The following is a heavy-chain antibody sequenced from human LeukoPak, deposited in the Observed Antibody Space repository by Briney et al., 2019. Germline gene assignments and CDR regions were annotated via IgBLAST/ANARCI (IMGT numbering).Heavy chain of an antibody. Sequence: PSETLSLTCTVSGGSVSIGSYYWIWIRQPPGKGLEWYGYIDYSGSTYFNPSLKSRVTISVDTSKNQFSLKLSSVTAADTAVYYCARWNTDYYASGKYYKPNYFDYWGQGTLVTVSS. V-gene: IGHV4-61*01. CDR3: ARWNTDYYASGKYYKPNYFDY. CDR2: IDYSGST. J-gene: IGHJ4*02. D-gene: IGHD3-10*01. CDR1: GGSVSIGSYY.